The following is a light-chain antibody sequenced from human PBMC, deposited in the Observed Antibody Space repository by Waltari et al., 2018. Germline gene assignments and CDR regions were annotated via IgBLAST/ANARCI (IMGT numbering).Light chain of an antibody. CDR3: QQRSNWLFT. V-gene: IGKV3-11*01. J-gene: IGKJ4*01. Sequence: EIVLIQSPATLSLSPGERATLSCRASQSVSSYLAWYQQKPGQAPRLLIYDASNRATGIPARFSGSGSGTDFTLTISSLEPEDFAVYYCQQRSNWLFTFGGGTKVEIK. CDR1: QSVSSY. CDR2: DAS.